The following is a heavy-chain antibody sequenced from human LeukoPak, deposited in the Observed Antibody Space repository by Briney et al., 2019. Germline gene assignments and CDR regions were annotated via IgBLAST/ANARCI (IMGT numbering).Heavy chain of an antibody. CDR3: ARARDRWYHFVSLGY. Sequence: ASVKVSCKASGYTFTGYYMHWVRQAPGPGLEWRGWINPNSGGTNYAQKFQGRVTMTRDTSISTAYMELSRLRSDDTAVYYCARARDRWYHFVSLGYWGQGTLVTVSS. CDR2: INPNSGGT. V-gene: IGHV1-2*02. CDR1: GYTFTGYY. J-gene: IGHJ4*02. D-gene: IGHD6-13*01.